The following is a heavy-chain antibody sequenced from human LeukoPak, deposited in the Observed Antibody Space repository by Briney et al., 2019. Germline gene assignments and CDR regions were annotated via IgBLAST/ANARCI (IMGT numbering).Heavy chain of an antibody. Sequence: GGPLRLSCAASGFTFSSYEMNWVRQAPGKGLEWVSYISSSGSTIYYADSVKGRFTISRDNAKNSLYLQMNSLRAGDTAVYYCARVLTVRSGGYDAFDIWGQGTMVTVSS. CDR3: ARVLTVRSGGYDAFDI. CDR2: ISSSGSTI. D-gene: IGHD6-25*01. J-gene: IGHJ3*02. V-gene: IGHV3-48*03. CDR1: GFTFSSYE.